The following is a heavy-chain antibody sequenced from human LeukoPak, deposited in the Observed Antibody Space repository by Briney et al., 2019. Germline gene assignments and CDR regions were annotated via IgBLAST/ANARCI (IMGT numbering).Heavy chain of an antibody. CDR2: ISGTGGTT. Sequence: PGGSLRLSCAGSGFTFNNYGMTWVRQAPGKGLEWVSAISGTGGTTHYADSVKGRFTISRDNSKNTLYLQMNSLRAEDTAVYYCAKGGAEVNYCSRTSCLYYFDYWGQGTLVTVSS. V-gene: IGHV3-23*01. CDR3: AKGGAEVNYCSRTSCLYYFDY. CDR1: GFTFNNYG. D-gene: IGHD2-2*01. J-gene: IGHJ4*02.